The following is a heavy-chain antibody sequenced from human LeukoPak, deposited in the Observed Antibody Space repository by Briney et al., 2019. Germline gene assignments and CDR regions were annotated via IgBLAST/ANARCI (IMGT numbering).Heavy chain of an antibody. D-gene: IGHD3-3*01. Sequence: PGGSLRLSCAASGFTFSNAWMSWVRQAPGKGLKWVGRIKSKTDGGTTDYAAPVKGRFTISRDDSKNTLYLQMNSLKTEDTAVYYCTTQITGTNFGVVIRNDYWGQGTLVTVSS. CDR1: GFTFSNAW. V-gene: IGHV3-15*01. CDR3: TTQITGTNFGVVIRNDY. CDR2: IKSKTDGGTT. J-gene: IGHJ4*02.